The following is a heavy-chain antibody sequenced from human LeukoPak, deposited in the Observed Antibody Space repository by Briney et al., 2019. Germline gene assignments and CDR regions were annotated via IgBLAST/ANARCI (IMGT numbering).Heavy chain of an antibody. D-gene: IGHD5-18*01. CDR3: AIQDTAMVDDAFDI. CDR1: GFTFSSYG. Sequence: PGGSLRLSCAASGFTFSSYGMHWVRQAPGKGLEWVAVMSYDGSNKYYADSVKGRFTISRDNSKNTLYLQMNSLRAEDTAVYYCAIQDTAMVDDAFDIWGQGTMVTVSS. CDR2: MSYDGSNK. V-gene: IGHV3-30*03. J-gene: IGHJ3*02.